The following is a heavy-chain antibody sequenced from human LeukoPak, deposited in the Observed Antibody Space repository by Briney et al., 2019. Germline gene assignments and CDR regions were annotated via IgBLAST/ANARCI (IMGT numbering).Heavy chain of an antibody. J-gene: IGHJ6*04. Sequence: GRSLRLSCTASGFSIRDYAMNWVRQAPGTGLEWLGFIRSKAYGETEEYAASVKYRFTISRDDSKNIAYLQMNSLKTEDTAVYYCSRALRRDRYRYYGMDVWGKGTTVTVSS. CDR2: IRSKAYGETE. CDR3: SRALRRDRYRYYGMDV. V-gene: IGHV3-49*04. D-gene: IGHD5-24*01. CDR1: GFSIRDYA.